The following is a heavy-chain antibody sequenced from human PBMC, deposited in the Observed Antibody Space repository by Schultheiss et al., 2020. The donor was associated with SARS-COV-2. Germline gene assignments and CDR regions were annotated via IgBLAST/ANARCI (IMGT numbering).Heavy chain of an antibody. J-gene: IGHJ4*02. D-gene: IGHD6-19*01. CDR1: GFTFDDYA. CDR2: ISWNSGSI. CDR3: TTDAGGSGWSY. V-gene: IGHV3-9*01. Sequence: GGSLRLSCAASGFTFDDYAMHWVRQAPGKGLEWVSGISWNSGSIGYADSVKGRFTISRDNAKNSLYLQMNSLRAEDTAVYYCTTDAGGSGWSYWGQGTLVTVSS.